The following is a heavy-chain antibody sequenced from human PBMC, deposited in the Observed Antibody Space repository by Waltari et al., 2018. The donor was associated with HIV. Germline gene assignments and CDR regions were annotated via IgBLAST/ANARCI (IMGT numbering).Heavy chain of an antibody. Sequence: QVQLVQSGAEVKKPGASVQVSCKVSGYTLTELSMHWVRQAPGKGLEWMGGFDPEDGETIYAQKFQGRVTMTEDTSTDTAYMELSSLRAEDTAVYYCATDQSSSGYYDAFDIWGQGTMVTVSS. D-gene: IGHD3-22*01. J-gene: IGHJ3*02. CDR3: ATDQSSSGYYDAFDI. CDR2: FDPEDGET. V-gene: IGHV1-24*01. CDR1: GYTLTELS.